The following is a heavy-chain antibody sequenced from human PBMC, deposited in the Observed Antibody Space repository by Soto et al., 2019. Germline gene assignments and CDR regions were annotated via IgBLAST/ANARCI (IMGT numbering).Heavy chain of an antibody. CDR1: GGSFRGYH. CDR3: ARGLSSSATFYHYYGMDV. CDR2: INHSGST. D-gene: IGHD6-6*01. Sequence: PSETLSLTCAVYGGSFRGYHWSWIRQPPGKGLEWIGEINHSGSTNYNPSLKSRVIISLDTSKNQFSLILTSVTAADTAVYYCARGLSSSATFYHYYGMDVWGQGTTVTVSS. J-gene: IGHJ6*02. V-gene: IGHV4-34*01.